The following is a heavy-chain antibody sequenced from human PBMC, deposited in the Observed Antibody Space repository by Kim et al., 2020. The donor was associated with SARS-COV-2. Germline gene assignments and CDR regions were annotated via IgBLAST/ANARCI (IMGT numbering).Heavy chain of an antibody. V-gene: IGHV3-30*18. CDR2: ISYDGSNK. J-gene: IGHJ6*02. Sequence: GGSLRLSCAASGFTFSSYGMHWVRQAPGKGLEWVAVISYDGSNKYYADSVKGRFTISRDNSKNTLYLQMNSLRAEDTAVYYCAKGDCSSTSCYGGYYYYGMDVWGQGTTVTVSS. D-gene: IGHD2-2*01. CDR3: AKGDCSSTSCYGGYYYYGMDV. CDR1: GFTFSSYG.